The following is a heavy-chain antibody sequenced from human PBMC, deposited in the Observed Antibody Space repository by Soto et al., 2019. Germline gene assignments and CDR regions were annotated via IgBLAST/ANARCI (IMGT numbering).Heavy chain of an antibody. CDR2: ISGSGGTT. CDR3: AKAPVIRGVLDY. CDR1: GFTFSSYA. Sequence: PGGSLRLSCAASGFTFSSYAMSGVRQAPGKGLEWVSAISGSGGTTYYADSVKGRFTISRDNSKNTLYLQMNSLRAEDTAVYYCAKAPVIRGVLDYWGQVTLVTVSS. D-gene: IGHD5-12*01. V-gene: IGHV3-23*01. J-gene: IGHJ4*01.